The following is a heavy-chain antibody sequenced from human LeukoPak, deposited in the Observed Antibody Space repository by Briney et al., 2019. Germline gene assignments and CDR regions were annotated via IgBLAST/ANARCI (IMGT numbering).Heavy chain of an antibody. Sequence: SETLSLTCTVSGGSISSYYWSWIRRPPGKGLEWIGEINHSGSTNYNPSLKSRVTISVDTSKNQFSLKLSSVTAADTAVYYCARLLRYFDWLPPPDAFDIWGQGTMVTVSS. CDR3: ARLLRYFDWLPPPDAFDI. CDR2: INHSGST. J-gene: IGHJ3*02. D-gene: IGHD3-9*01. V-gene: IGHV4-34*01. CDR1: GGSISSYY.